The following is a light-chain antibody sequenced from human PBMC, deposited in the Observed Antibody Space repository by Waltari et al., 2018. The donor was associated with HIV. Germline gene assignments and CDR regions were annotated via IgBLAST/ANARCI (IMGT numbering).Light chain of an antibody. CDR1: QSVSSN. CDR2: GAS. J-gene: IGKJ1*01. V-gene: IGKV3-20*01. CDR3: HQYGTSPQT. Sequence: EIVLTLSPGTLSLSSGERATLSCRASQSVSSNLAWYQQKPGQAPRLLIYGASSRATGIPDRVSGSGSGTDFTLTISRLEPEDFAVYYCHQYGTSPQTFGQGTKVEI.